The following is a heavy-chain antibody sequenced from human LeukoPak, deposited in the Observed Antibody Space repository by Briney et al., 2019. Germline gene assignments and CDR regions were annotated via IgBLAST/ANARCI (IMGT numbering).Heavy chain of an antibody. Sequence: SETLSLTCTVSGVSIISSSYDWGWIRQPPGKGLDWIGSINYSGSTDYNTSLKSRVTISVDASKNQFSLKMSSVTAADTAVYYCARHFDIWGQGTLVTVSS. CDR2: INYSGST. V-gene: IGHV4-39*01. CDR1: GVSIISSSYD. CDR3: ARHFDI. J-gene: IGHJ4*02.